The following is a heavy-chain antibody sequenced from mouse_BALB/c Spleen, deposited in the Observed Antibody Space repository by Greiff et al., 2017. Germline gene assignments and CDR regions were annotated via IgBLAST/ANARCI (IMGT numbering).Heavy chain of an antibody. D-gene: IGHD2-1*01. CDR2: ILPGSGST. CDR1: GYTFSSYW. Sequence: VQLQQSGAELMKPGASVKISCKATGYTFSSYWIEWVKQRPGHGLEWIGEILPGSGSTNYNEKFKGKATFTADTSSNTAYMQLSSLTSEDSAVYYCARGGGNSFMDYWGQGTSVTVSS. J-gene: IGHJ4*01. V-gene: IGHV1-9*01. CDR3: ARGGGNSFMDY.